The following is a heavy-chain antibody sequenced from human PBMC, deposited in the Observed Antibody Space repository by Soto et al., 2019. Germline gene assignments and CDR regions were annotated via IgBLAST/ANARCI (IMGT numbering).Heavy chain of an antibody. CDR1: GGTFSSYA. V-gene: IGHV1-69*06. Sequence: QVQLVQSGAEVKKPGSSVMVSCKASGGTFSSYAFSWVSPAPGQGLEWMGGIIPIFGSPNHAQKFQGRVTITADKSTTTIYMELSSLTSEDTAVYFCARGGADTGKSYAPWDLDLVGLCTLVTVSA. CDR3: ARGGADTGKSYAPWDLDL. CDR2: IIPIFGSP. J-gene: IGHJ2*01. D-gene: IGHD1-26*01.